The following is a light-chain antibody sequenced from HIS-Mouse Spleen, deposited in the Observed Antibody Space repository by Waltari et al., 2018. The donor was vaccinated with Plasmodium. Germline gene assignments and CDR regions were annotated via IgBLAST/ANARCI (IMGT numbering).Light chain of an antibody. V-gene: IGKV1-9*01. J-gene: IGKJ5*01. CDR3: QQLNSYPSIT. Sequence: DIQLTQSPSFLSASVGDRVTITCRASQGISSYLAGYQQKPGKAPKLLIYAASTLQSGVPSRFSGSRAGTEVTLTISSLQPEDFATYYCQQLNSYPSITFGQGTRLEIK. CDR1: QGISSY. CDR2: AAS.